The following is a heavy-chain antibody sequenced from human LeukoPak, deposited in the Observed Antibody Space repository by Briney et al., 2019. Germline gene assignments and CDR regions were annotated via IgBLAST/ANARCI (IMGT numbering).Heavy chain of an antibody. Sequence: PSETLSLTCTVSNYDISSGYYWAWIRQSPRKGLEWIGTTYHSGSTYYNPSLRSRVFISVYKSENQFALTLNSMTAADTAVYYCAKSGGYGLIDKWGQGTLVTVSS. D-gene: IGHD1-26*01. J-gene: IGHJ4*02. CDR1: NYDISSGYY. V-gene: IGHV4-38-2*02. CDR3: AKSGGYGLIDK. CDR2: TYHSGST.